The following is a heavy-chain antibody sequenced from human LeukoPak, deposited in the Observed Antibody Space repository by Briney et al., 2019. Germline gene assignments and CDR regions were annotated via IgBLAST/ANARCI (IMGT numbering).Heavy chain of an antibody. CDR2: IYYSGST. J-gene: IGHJ2*01. Sequence: SETLSLTCTVSGGSISSGDYYRSWIRQPPGKGLEWIGYIYYSGSTYYNPSLKSRVTISVDTSKNQFSLKLSSVTAADTAVYYCARGGKAAVRFDLWGRGTLVTVSS. D-gene: IGHD2-15*01. CDR3: ARGGKAAVRFDL. CDR1: GGSISSGDYY. V-gene: IGHV4-30-4*01.